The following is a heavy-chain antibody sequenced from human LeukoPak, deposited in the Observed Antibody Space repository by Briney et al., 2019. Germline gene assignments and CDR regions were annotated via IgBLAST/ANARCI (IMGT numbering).Heavy chain of an antibody. V-gene: IGHV3-53*01. J-gene: IGHJ4*02. CDR1: RISVSNNY. Sequence: GGFLRLSCAASRISVSNNYMSWVRQAPGKGLEFVSVIYAGGDTFYADSVKGRFTISRDNAKNTLYLQMNSLRAEDTAVYYCARESSSNYFDYWGQGTLVTVSS. CDR2: IYAGGDT. CDR3: ARESSSNYFDY.